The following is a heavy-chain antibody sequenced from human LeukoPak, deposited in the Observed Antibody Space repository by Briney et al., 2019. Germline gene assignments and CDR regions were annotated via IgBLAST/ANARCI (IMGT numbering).Heavy chain of an antibody. CDR2: INHSGST. Sequence: SETLSLTCAVYGGSFSGDYWSWIRQPPGKGLEWIGEINHSGSTNYNPSLKSRVTISVDTSKNQFSLKLSSVTAADTAVYYCARRDYDYVWGSYRSVDYWGQGTLVTVSS. J-gene: IGHJ4*02. CDR3: ARRDYDYVWGSYRSVDY. CDR1: GGSFSGDY. V-gene: IGHV4-34*01. D-gene: IGHD3-16*02.